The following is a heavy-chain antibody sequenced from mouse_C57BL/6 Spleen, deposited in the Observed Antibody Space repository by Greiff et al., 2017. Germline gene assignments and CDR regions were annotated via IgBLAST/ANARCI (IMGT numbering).Heavy chain of an antibody. CDR3: ARNPPYAMDY. CDR2: LSGGGGNT. CDR1: GFTFSSYT. J-gene: IGHJ4*01. V-gene: IGHV5-9*01. Sequence: EVQVVESGAGLVKPGGSLKLSCAASGFTFSSYTMSWVRQTPEKRRAWVATLSGGGGNTYYPDSVKGRFIISRDNAKNTLYLQMSSLRSEDTALYYCARNPPYAMDYWGQGTSDTVSS.